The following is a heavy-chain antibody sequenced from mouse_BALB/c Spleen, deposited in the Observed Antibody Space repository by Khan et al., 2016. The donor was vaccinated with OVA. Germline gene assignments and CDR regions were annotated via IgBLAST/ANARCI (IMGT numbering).Heavy chain of an antibody. J-gene: IGHJ3*01. Sequence: QVQLQQSGAELARPGASVKMSCKASGYTFTTYTMHWVKQRPGQGLEWIGYINPSNGYTNYNQKFKDKSTLTADKSSSTAYMQLSRLTSDYSAVYYCAREGAYYRSGGCFSYWGQGTLVTVSA. D-gene: IGHD2-14*01. V-gene: IGHV1-4*01. CDR3: AREGAYYRSGGCFSY. CDR2: INPSNGYT. CDR1: GYTFTTYT.